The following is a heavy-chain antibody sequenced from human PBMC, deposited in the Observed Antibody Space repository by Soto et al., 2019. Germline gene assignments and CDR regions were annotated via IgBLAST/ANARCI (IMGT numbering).Heavy chain of an antibody. Sequence: EVQLVESGEGLVQPGGSLRLSCAASGFTFSSYAMHWVRQAPGKGLEYVSAISSNGGSTYYADSVKGRFTISRDNSKNTLYLQMGSLRAEDMAVYYCARGALKAPNAFDIWGQGTMVTVSS. CDR2: ISSNGGST. V-gene: IGHV3-64*02. J-gene: IGHJ3*02. CDR1: GFTFSSYA. CDR3: ARGALKAPNAFDI.